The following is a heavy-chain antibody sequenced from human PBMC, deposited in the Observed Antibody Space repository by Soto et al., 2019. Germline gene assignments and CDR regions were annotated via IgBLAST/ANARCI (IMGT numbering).Heavy chain of an antibody. J-gene: IGHJ6*02. CDR2: ISYTGSA. V-gene: IGHV4-59*01. Sequence: KTXETLSLTCTVSGGSINYSYWTWIRQPPGKGLEWIGYISYTGSANYNASLKSRLTISVDTSKNQFSLKLSSVTAADTALYYCARVNYGDYYYGMDVWGQGTTVTV. D-gene: IGHD4-17*01. CDR1: GGSINYSY. CDR3: ARVNYGDYYYGMDV.